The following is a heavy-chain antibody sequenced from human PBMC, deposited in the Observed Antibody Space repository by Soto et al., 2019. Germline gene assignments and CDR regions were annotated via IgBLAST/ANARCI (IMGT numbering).Heavy chain of an antibody. CDR3: AKDITASYYDVWPGLQH. J-gene: IGHJ1*01. D-gene: IGHD3-3*01. Sequence: PGGSLRLSCAASGFTFSSYSMNWVRQAPGKGLEWVSSISSSSSYIYYADSVKGRFTISRDNAKNSLYLQMNSLRAEDTALYYCAKDITASYYDVWPGLQHWGQGTLVTVSS. CDR2: ISSSSSYI. V-gene: IGHV3-21*04. CDR1: GFTFSSYS.